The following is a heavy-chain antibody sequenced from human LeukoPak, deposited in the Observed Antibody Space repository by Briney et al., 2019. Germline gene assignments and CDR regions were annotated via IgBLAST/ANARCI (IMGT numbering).Heavy chain of an antibody. V-gene: IGHV3-30*02. CDR3: ANLATMIVADFDY. Sequence: GGSLRLSCAASGFTFSSYGMHWVRQAPGKGLEWVAFIRYDGSNKYYADSVKGRFTISRDNSKNTLYLQMNSLRAEDTAVYYCANLATMIVADFDYWGQGTLVTVSS. J-gene: IGHJ4*02. CDR2: IRYDGSNK. D-gene: IGHD3-22*01. CDR1: GFTFSSYG.